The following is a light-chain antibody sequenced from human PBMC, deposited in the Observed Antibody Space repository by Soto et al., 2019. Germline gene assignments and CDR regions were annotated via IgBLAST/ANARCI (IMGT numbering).Light chain of an antibody. CDR1: QSVTSSH. J-gene: IGKJ2*01. CDR3: LLYFSPDRYT. Sequence: EIVLTQTPGTLSLSPGERATLSCRASQSVTSSHLAWYQQKPGQAPRLLIYGASTRATGIPDRCSGSGSDTDFSLTIRRLDHEDFAMYYCLLYFSPDRYTFGPGTKVQIK. CDR2: GAS. V-gene: IGKV3-20*01.